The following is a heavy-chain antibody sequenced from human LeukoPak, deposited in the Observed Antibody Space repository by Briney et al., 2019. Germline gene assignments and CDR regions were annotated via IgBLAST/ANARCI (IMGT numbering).Heavy chain of an antibody. V-gene: IGHV4-39*07. CDR1: GGSISSSSDY. CDR3: ARDLYYYDSSAPEGAFDT. J-gene: IGHJ3*02. D-gene: IGHD3-22*01. Sequence: PSETLSLTCTVSGGSISSSSDYWGWIRQPPGKGLEWIGTVYYTGSTYYNPSPKSRVTISVDTSKNQFSLKLSSVTAADTAVYYCARDLYYYDSSAPEGAFDTWGQGTMVTVSS. CDR2: VYYTGST.